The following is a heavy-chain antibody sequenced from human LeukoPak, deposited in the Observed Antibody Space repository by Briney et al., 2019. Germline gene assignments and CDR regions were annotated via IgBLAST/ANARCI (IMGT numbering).Heavy chain of an antibody. V-gene: IGHV4-59*08. CDR3: AKTNPIFDS. J-gene: IGHJ4*02. CDR1: GGSISSYY. D-gene: IGHD1/OR15-1a*01. CDR2: IFYSGST. Sequence: SETLSLTCTVSGGSISSYYWSWIRQPPGKGLEWIGYIFYSGSTNYNPSLKSRVTISVDTSKNQVSLKLRSVTAADTAVYYCAKTNPIFDSGGQGTLVTVSS.